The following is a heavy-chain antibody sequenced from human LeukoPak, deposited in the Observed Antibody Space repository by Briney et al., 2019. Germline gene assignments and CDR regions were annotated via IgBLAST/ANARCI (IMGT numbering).Heavy chain of an antibody. CDR1: GFTFSRCA. Sequence: GGSLRLSCAASGFTFSRCAMNWVRQAPGKGLEWVSSISTGGDITHYADSVKGRFTISRDNSRNTVFLQMNSLRAEDTATYYCAKAYCSSSSCYTDYWGQGTLATVSS. CDR3: AKAYCSSSSCYTDY. CDR2: ISTGGDIT. J-gene: IGHJ4*02. V-gene: IGHV3-23*01. D-gene: IGHD2-2*02.